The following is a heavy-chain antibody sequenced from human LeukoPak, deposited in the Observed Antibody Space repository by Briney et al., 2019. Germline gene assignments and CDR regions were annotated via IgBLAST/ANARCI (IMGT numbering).Heavy chain of an antibody. Sequence: GGSLRLSCAASGFTFSSYSMNWVRQAPGKGLEWVSSISSSSSYIYYADSVKGRFTISRDNAKNSLYLQMNSLRAEDTAVYYCAGGDGDYVYYYYMDVWGKGTTVTVSS. CDR3: AGGDGDYVYYYYMDV. V-gene: IGHV3-21*01. D-gene: IGHD4-17*01. CDR2: ISSSSSYI. CDR1: GFTFSSYS. J-gene: IGHJ6*03.